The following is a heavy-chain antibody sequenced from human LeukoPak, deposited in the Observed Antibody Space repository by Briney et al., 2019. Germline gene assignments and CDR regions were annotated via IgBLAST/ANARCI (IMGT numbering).Heavy chain of an antibody. CDR2: IYYSGST. D-gene: IGHD5-12*01. V-gene: IGHV4-31*03. J-gene: IGHJ4*02. CDR3: ARDRARDYDYYFDY. CDR1: GGSISSGGYY. Sequence: SQTLSLTCTVSGGSISSGGYYWSWIRQHPGKGLEWIGYIYYSGSTYYNPSLKSRVTISVDMSKNQFSLKLSSVTAADTAVYYCARDRARDYDYYFDYWGQGTLVTVSS.